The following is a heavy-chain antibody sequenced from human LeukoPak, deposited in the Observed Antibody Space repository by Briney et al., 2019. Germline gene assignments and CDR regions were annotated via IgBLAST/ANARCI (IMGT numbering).Heavy chain of an antibody. Sequence: ASETLSLTCTVSGGSISSGGYYWSWIRQHPGKGLEWIGYIYYSGSTYYNPSLKSRVTISVDTSKNQFSLKLSSVTAADTAVYYCARDYRSTFDYWGQGTLVTVSS. V-gene: IGHV4-31*03. CDR2: IYYSGST. D-gene: IGHD1-26*01. J-gene: IGHJ4*02. CDR1: GGSISSGGYY. CDR3: ARDYRSTFDY.